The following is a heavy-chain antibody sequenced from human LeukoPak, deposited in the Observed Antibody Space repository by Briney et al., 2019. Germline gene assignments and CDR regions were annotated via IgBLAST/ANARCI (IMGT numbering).Heavy chain of an antibody. J-gene: IGHJ4*02. V-gene: IGHV1-8*01. D-gene: IGHD4-17*01. Sequence: ASVKVSCKASGYTFTSYDINWVRQATGQGLEWMGWMNPNSGNTGYAQKFQGRVTMTRNTSISTAYVELSSLRSEDTAVYYCARGSSNDYGDSPVDYWGQGTLVTVSS. CDR3: ARGSSNDYGDSPVDY. CDR1: GYTFTSYD. CDR2: MNPNSGNT.